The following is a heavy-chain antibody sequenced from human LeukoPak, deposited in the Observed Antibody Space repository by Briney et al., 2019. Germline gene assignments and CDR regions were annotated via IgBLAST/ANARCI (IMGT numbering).Heavy chain of an antibody. Sequence: ASVKVSCKASGYTFTSYDINWVRQATGQGLEWMGWMNPNSGNTGYAQKFQGRVTMTRNTSICTAYMELSSLRSEDTAVYYCARGPYTNSGWYPYQFDYWGQGTLVTVSS. CDR2: MNPNSGNT. CDR3: ARGPYTNSGWYPYQFDY. CDR1: GYTFTSYD. J-gene: IGHJ4*02. V-gene: IGHV1-8*01. D-gene: IGHD6-19*01.